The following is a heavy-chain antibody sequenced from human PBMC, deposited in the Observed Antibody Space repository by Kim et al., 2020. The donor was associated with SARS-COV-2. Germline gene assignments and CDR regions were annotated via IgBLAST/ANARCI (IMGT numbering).Heavy chain of an antibody. Sequence: YADSVKGRFTISRDNAKNSLYLQMSSLRDEDTAVYYCARGSSSIAARYDYWGQGTLVTVSS. V-gene: IGHV3-48*02. J-gene: IGHJ4*02. D-gene: IGHD6-6*01. CDR3: ARGSSSIAARYDY.